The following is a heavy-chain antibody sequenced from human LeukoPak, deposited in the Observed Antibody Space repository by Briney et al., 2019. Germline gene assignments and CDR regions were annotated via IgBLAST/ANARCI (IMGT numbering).Heavy chain of an antibody. CDR3: ARHPSGSMERSQYGMDV. CDR2: IYSGGST. Sequence: HPGGSLRLSCAASGFTVSSNYMSWVRQAPGKGLEWVSVIYSGGSTYYADSVKGRFTISRHNSKNTLYLQMNSLRAEDTAVYYCARHPSGSMERSQYGMDVWGQGTTVTVSS. CDR1: GFTVSSNY. V-gene: IGHV3-53*04. D-gene: IGHD1-1*01. J-gene: IGHJ6*02.